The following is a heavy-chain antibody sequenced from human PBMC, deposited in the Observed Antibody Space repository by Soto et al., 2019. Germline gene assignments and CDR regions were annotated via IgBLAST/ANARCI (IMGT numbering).Heavy chain of an antibody. CDR3: AAGEASSRNLAPYYLDF. J-gene: IGHJ4*02. D-gene: IGHD6-13*01. V-gene: IGHV4-59*01. Sequence: SETLSLTCTVSGGSMRNYFWTWIRQPPGKGLEWIGYIHYSGTTSFFPSYNPSLRSRVTISEDTSKNQFSLKLLSVTTADTAVYFCAAGEASSRNLAPYYLDFWGQGTLVTVLL. CDR2: IHYSGTT. CDR1: GGSMRNYF.